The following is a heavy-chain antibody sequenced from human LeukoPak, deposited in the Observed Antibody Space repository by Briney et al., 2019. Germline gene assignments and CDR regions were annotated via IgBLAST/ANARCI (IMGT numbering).Heavy chain of an antibody. CDR3: ARIYPGYSSSWSDY. J-gene: IGHJ4*02. D-gene: IGHD6-13*01. V-gene: IGHV4-30-2*01. CDR1: GGSISSGGYY. CDR2: IYHSGST. Sequence: SETLSLTCTVSGGSISSGGYYWSWIRQPPGKGLEWIGYIYHSGSTYYNPSLKSRVTISVDTSKNQFSLSLTSVTAADTAVYYCARIYPGYSSSWSDYWGQGTLVTVSS.